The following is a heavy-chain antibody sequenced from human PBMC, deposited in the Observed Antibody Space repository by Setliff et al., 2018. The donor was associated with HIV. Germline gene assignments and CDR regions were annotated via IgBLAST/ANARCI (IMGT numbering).Heavy chain of an antibody. CDR1: DGSITSNNYY. D-gene: IGHD3-16*01. J-gene: IGHJ5*02. Sequence: PSETLSLTCSVSDGSITSNNYYWGWIRQPPGKGLECIGNIYYNGSTYYKSSLRSRVTISLDTSKKQFSLKLTSVTAADTAVYYCMSRHRIISQFDHWGQGTLVTVSS. V-gene: IGHV4-39*01. CDR2: IYYNGST. CDR3: MSRHRIISQFDH.